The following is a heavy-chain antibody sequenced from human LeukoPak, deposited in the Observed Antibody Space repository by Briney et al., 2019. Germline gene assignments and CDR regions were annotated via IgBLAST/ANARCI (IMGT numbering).Heavy chain of an antibody. CDR2: IDYDGINT. Sequence: GGSLRLSCAASGFTFSSYWMHWVRQAPGKGLVWVSRIDYDGINTFYADSVKGRFTVSRDNAKKSLYLQMNSLRAEDTAVYYCARSRYDSSGYYGIIGNWGQGTLVTVSS. CDR1: GFTFSSYW. J-gene: IGHJ4*02. V-gene: IGHV3-74*01. CDR3: ARSRYDSSGYYGIIGN. D-gene: IGHD3-22*01.